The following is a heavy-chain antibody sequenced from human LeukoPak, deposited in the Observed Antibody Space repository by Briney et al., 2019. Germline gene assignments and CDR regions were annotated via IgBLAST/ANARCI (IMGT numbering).Heavy chain of an antibody. D-gene: IGHD3-22*01. CDR1: GFTSSSYS. J-gene: IGHJ4*02. CDR2: ISSSSSYI. Sequence: GGSLRLSCAASGFTSSSYSMNWVRQAPGKGLEWVSSISSSSSYIYYADSVKGRFAISRDNAKNSLYLQMNSLRAEDTAVYYCAGYDTSGYYLNYWGQGTLVTVSS. V-gene: IGHV3-21*01. CDR3: AGYDTSGYYLNY.